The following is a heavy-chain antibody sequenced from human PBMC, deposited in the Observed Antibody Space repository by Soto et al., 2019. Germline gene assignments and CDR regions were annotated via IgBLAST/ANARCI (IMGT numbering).Heavy chain of an antibody. V-gene: IGHV4-59*01. CDR1: GGSISSYY. CDR2: IYYSGST. CDR3: ARARYYFDY. J-gene: IGHJ4*02. Sequence: SETLSLTCTVPGGSISSYYWSWIRQPPGKGLEWIGYIYYSGSTNYNPSLTSRVTISVDTSKNQFSLKLSSVTAADTAVYYCARARYYFDYWGQGTLVTVSS.